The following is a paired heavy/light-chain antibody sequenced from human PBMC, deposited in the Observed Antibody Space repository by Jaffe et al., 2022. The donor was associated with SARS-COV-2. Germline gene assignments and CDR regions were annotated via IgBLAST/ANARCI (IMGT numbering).Light chain of an antibody. CDR2: GAS. CDR1: QTVSTN. V-gene: IGKV3-15*01. Sequence: EILMTQSPATLSLSPGERATLSCRASQTVSTNLAWYQQKPGQAPSLLIYGASTRATGIPARFSGSGSGTEFTLTISSLQSEDFAVYYCQQYNDWSSFGQGTKVEIK. CDR3: QQYNDWSS. J-gene: IGKJ1*01.
Heavy chain of an antibody. CDR2: ISSSSGTR. CDR3: AREFYFDNSGSPYDY. CDR1: GFTFSAYA. V-gene: IGHV3-48*02. D-gene: IGHD3-22*01. J-gene: IGHJ4*02. Sequence: EVQLVESGGGLVQPGGSLRLSCAASGFTFSAYAMNWVRQAPGKGLEWISYISSSSGTRYYADSVKGRLTISRDNAKNSLYLLLNSLRDEDTAVYYCAREFYFDNSGSPYDYWGQGTLVTVSS.